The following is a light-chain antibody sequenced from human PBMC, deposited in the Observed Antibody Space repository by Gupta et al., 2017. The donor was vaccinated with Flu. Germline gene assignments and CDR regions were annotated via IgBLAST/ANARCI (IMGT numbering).Light chain of an antibody. Sequence: EIVLTQSPGTVSLSPGERATLSCRASLGLSDLSLAWYQQKPGQAPRLLMYGAANRATGIPDRFSGSGSGRDFTLTISRLEPEDYAVYYCQQYCFSPYIFGQGTKLEIK. CDR3: QQYCFSPYI. CDR1: LGLSDLS. V-gene: IGKV3-20*01. J-gene: IGKJ2*01. CDR2: GAA.